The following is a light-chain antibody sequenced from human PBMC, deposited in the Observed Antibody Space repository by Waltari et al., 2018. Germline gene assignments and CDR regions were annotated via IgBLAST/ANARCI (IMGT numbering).Light chain of an antibody. V-gene: IGLV2-8*01. Sequence: QSALTQPPSASGSPGQSVTISCTGTSSDIGDSNYVSCYQQQPGKVPKLMIYDVYTRPSGVPDRFSGYKSGNTAFLTVSGLQGEDEADYYCSSFAGTHHVVFGGGTKLTVL. CDR1: SSDIGDSNY. J-gene: IGLJ2*01. CDR3: SSFAGTHHVV. CDR2: DVY.